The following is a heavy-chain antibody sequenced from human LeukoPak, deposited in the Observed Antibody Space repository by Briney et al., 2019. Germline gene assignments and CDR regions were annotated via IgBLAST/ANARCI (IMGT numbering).Heavy chain of an antibody. CDR2: ISSSSSYI. CDR3: AREGNYYDSSGYDY. V-gene: IGHV3-21*01. D-gene: IGHD3-22*01. J-gene: IGHJ4*02. CDR1: GFTLSSYA. Sequence: GGSLRLSCAASGFTLSSYAMSWVRQAPGKGLEWVSSISSSSSYIYYADSVKGRFTISRDNAKNSLYLQMNSLRAEDTAVYYCAREGNYYDSSGYDYWGQGTLVTVSS.